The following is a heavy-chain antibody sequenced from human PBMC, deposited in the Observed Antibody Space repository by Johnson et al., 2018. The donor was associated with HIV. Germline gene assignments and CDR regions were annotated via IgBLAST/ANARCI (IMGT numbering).Heavy chain of an antibody. J-gene: IGHJ3*01. D-gene: IGHD2/OR15-2a*01. CDR1: GFTLSIYG. Sequence: QVQLVESGGGVVQPGRSLRLSCAASGFTLSIYGMHWVRQAPGKGLEWVTFIRHDGNNKYYAESMKGRLIISRDNSKNMLYLEMQSLTSEDTAVYYCARGNTGPKSGFDFWGQGTMVTVSS. V-gene: IGHV3-30*02. CDR2: IRHDGNNK. CDR3: ARGNTGPKSGFDF.